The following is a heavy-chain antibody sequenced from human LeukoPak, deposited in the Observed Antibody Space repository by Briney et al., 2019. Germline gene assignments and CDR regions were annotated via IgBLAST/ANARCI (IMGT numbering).Heavy chain of an antibody. V-gene: IGHV4-59*01. CDR1: GGSISSYY. CDR3: ASQRVYYDSSGYYYDAFDI. J-gene: IGHJ3*02. D-gene: IGHD3-22*01. Sequence: PSETLSLTCTVSGGSISSYYWRWIRQPPGKGREWGGYIYYSGSTNYTPSLKSRVTISVDTSKNQFSLKLSSVTAADTAAYYCASQRVYYDSSGYYYDAFDIWGQGTMVTVSS. CDR2: IYYSGST.